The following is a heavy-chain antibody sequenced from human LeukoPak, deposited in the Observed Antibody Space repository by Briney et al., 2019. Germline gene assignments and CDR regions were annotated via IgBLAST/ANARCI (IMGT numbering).Heavy chain of an antibody. CDR1: GFTFSSYG. CDR3: AKVGYYYGMDV. Sequence: PGRSLRPSCAASGFTFSSYGMHWVRQAPGKGLEWVAVISYDGSNKYYADSVKGRFTISRDNSKTTLYLQMNSLRAEDTAVYYCAKVGYYYGMDVWGQGTTVTVSS. V-gene: IGHV3-30*18. J-gene: IGHJ6*02. CDR2: ISYDGSNK.